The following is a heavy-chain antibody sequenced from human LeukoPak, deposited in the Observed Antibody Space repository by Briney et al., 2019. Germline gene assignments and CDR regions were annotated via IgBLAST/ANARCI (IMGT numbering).Heavy chain of an antibody. D-gene: IGHD1-26*01. V-gene: IGHV5-51*01. J-gene: IGHJ3*02. Sequence: GESKMFCCKGSGYRSSNYRIAWVRQMPGKGLEWMGIIYPGDSDTRYSPSFQGQVTISADKSISTAYLQWSSLKASDTAFYYCARRGVAATTEDACLIWPRGTLVTVS. CDR1: GYRSSNYR. CDR2: IYPGDSDT. CDR3: ARRGVAATTEDACLI.